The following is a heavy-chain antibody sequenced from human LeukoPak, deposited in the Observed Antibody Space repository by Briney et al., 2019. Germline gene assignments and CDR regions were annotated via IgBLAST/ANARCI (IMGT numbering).Heavy chain of an antibody. CDR1: GGSFSGYH. V-gene: IGHV4-34*01. CDR3: ASTSAMVYFDY. D-gene: IGHD5-18*01. J-gene: IGHJ4*02. Sequence: SETLSLTCAVYGGSFSGYHWSWIRQPPGKGLEWIGEINHKGSTNYNPSLKSRVTISVDTSKNQFSLKLSSVTAADTAVYYCASTSAMVYFDYWGQGTLVTVSS. CDR2: INHKGST.